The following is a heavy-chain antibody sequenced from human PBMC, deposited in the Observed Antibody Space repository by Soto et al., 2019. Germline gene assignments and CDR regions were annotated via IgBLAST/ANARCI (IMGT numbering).Heavy chain of an antibody. CDR1: GFTFSSYG. D-gene: IGHD6-13*01. CDR2: IWFDGSKR. V-gene: IGHV3-33*01. Sequence: GGSLRLSCGGPGFTFSSYGMHWVRQVPGKGLEWVAVIWFDGSKRYYADSVKGRFTISRDDSKNTLYLQMNSVRAEDTGVYYCVRDIATAGVVLDYWGQGTSVTVSS. J-gene: IGHJ4*02. CDR3: VRDIATAGVVLDY.